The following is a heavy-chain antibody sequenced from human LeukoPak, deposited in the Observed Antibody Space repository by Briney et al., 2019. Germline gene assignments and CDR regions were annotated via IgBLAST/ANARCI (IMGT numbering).Heavy chain of an antibody. CDR1: GGSISSGDYY. J-gene: IGHJ4*02. V-gene: IGHV4-30-4*01. CDR2: IYYSGST. D-gene: IGHD3-10*01. CDR3: ARIYYGLGVYFDY. Sequence: SETLSLTCTVSGGSISSGDYYWSWIRQPPGKGLEWIGYIYYSGSTYYNPSLKSRVTISVDTSKNQFSLKLSSVTAADTAVYYCARIYYGLGVYFDYWGQGTLVTVSS.